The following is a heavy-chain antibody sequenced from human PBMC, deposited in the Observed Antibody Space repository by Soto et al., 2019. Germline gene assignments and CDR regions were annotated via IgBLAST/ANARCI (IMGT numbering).Heavy chain of an antibody. J-gene: IGHJ6*02. Sequence: VSGPTLVNPTETLTLTCTVSGFSLSNARMGVSWIRQPPGKALEWLAHIFSNDEKSYSTSLKSRLTISKDTSKSQVVLTMTNMDPVDTATYYCARAPWYYYDSSGYQPPGYYYGMDVWGQGTTVTSP. V-gene: IGHV2-26*01. CDR3: ARAPWYYYDSSGYQPPGYYYGMDV. CDR1: GFSLSNARMG. CDR2: IFSNDEK. D-gene: IGHD3-22*01.